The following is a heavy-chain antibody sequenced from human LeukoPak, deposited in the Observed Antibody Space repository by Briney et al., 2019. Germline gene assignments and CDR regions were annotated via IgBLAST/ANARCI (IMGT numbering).Heavy chain of an antibody. CDR2: IYYSGTT. V-gene: IGHV4-59*11. D-gene: IGHD5-12*01. Sequence: PSETLSLTCSVSGGSFSRHYWSWIRQPPGKGLEWIGYIYYSGTTGYNPSLMSRVTMSVHTSENQFSLKLSSVTAADTAIYYCARGGRNSGYETDCAFDYWGQGILVTVSS. CDR3: ARGGRNSGYETDCAFDY. J-gene: IGHJ4*02. CDR1: GGSFSRHY.